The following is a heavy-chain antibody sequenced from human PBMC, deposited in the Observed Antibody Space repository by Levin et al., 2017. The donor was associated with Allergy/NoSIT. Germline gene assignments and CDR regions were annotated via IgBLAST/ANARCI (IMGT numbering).Heavy chain of an antibody. CDR3: ARDPGKSDFWEGIDY. CDR2: ISGSGNAI. J-gene: IGHJ4*02. V-gene: IGHV3-48*01. CDR1: GFSFSTSC. D-gene: IGHD3-3*01. Sequence: PGGSLRLSCAASGFSFSTSCMNWVRQSPGRGLEWVAFISGSGNAIYYADSVKGRFTISRDNAKNSLFLQMNSLRVDDTAVYYCARDPGKSDFWEGIDYWSQGSMVTVSS.